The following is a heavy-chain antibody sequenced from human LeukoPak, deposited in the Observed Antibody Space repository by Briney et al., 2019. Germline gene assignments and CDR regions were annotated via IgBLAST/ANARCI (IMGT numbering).Heavy chain of an antibody. J-gene: IGHJ4*02. D-gene: IGHD1-14*01. Sequence: GGSLRLSCAASGFTVSSNYMSWVRQAPGKGLEWVSVIYSGGSTYYADSVKGRFTISRDNSKNTLYLQMNSLRAEDTAVYYCARSPPEFFYFDCWGQGTLVTVSS. CDR2: IYSGGST. V-gene: IGHV3-66*02. CDR1: GFTVSSNY. CDR3: ARSPPEFFYFDC.